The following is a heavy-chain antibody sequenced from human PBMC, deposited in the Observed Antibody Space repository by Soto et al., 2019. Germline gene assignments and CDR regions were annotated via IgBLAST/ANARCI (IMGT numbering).Heavy chain of an antibody. D-gene: IGHD2-8*01. V-gene: IGHV3-23*01. J-gene: IGHJ5*02. Sequence: EVQLLESGGGLVQPGGSLRLSCAASGFTFSSYAMSWVRQAAGKGLEWVSAISGSGGSTYYADSVKGRFTISRDNSKNTLYLQMNSLRAEDTAVYYCAKDQARYCTNGVCYHFDPWGQGTLVTVSS. CDR3: AKDQARYCTNGVCYHFDP. CDR1: GFTFSSYA. CDR2: ISGSGGST.